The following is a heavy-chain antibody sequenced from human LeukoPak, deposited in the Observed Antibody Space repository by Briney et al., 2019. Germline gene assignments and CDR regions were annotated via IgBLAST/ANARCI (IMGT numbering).Heavy chain of an antibody. D-gene: IGHD1-1*01. J-gene: IGHJ4*02. Sequence: ASVGVSCKASGYSFTAYYIHWVRQAPGQGLEWMGWINSNSGGTKCAPRFQGRVTLTRNTSLSTVYMEMSDLTSDDTAIYYCAREPGTATGYWGQGTLVAISS. CDR1: GYSFTAYY. CDR2: INSNSGGT. CDR3: AREPGTATGY. V-gene: IGHV1-2*07.